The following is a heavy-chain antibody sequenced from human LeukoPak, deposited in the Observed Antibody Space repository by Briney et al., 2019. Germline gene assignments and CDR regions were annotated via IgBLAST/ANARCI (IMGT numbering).Heavy chain of an antibody. Sequence: SETLSLTCTVSGGSISSYYWSWIRQPPGKGLEWIGYIYYSGSTNYNPSLKSRVTISVDTSKNQFSLKLSSVTAADTAVYYCARVGRLLWFGDPAGDYYYMDVWGKGTTVTISS. CDR3: ARVGRLLWFGDPAGDYYYMDV. V-gene: IGHV4-59*12. CDR2: IYYSGST. D-gene: IGHD3-10*01. J-gene: IGHJ6*03. CDR1: GGSISSYY.